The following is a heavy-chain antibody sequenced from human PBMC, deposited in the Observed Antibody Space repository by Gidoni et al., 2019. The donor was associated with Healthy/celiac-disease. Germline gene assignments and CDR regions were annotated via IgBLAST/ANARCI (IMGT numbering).Heavy chain of an antibody. D-gene: IGHD3-16*02. CDR2: INHSGST. Sequence: QVQLQQWGAGLLKPSETLSLTCAVYGGSFSGYYWSWIRQPPGKGLEWIGEINHSGSTNYNPSLKSRVTISVDTSKNQFSLKLSSVTAADTAVYYCARGRADYVWGSYRYLPYFDYWGQGTLVTVSS. CDR3: ARGRADYVWGSYRYLPYFDY. V-gene: IGHV4-34*01. CDR1: GGSFSGYY. J-gene: IGHJ4*02.